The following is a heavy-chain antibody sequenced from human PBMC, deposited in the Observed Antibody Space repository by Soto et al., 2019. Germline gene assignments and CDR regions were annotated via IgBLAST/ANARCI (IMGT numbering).Heavy chain of an antibody. J-gene: IGHJ4*02. D-gene: IGHD6-19*01. CDR1: GFTFISYA. CDR3: VRGHGSGWYYFEY. Sequence: QVQLVESGGDLVQPGTSLRLSCAASGFTFISYAMHWVRQAPGKGLEWVSVISYDGNNRYYADSVKGRFSISRDTSKNTLYLQMNSLRPEDTAVYYCVRGHGSGWYYFEYWGQGSLVTVSS. CDR2: ISYDGNNR. V-gene: IGHV3-30*03.